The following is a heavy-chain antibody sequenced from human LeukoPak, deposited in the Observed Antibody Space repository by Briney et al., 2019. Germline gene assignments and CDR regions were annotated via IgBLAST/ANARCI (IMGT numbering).Heavy chain of an antibody. J-gene: IGHJ3*02. CDR2: ISSSSSYI. CDR3: ARDGGYCSSTSCLSDDAFDI. CDR1: GFTFSSYS. D-gene: IGHD2-2*01. V-gene: IGHV3-21*01. Sequence: PGGSLRLSCAASGFTFSSYSMDWVRQAPGKGLEWVSSISSSSSYIYYADSVKGRFTISRDNAKNSLYLQMNSLRAEDTAVYYCARDGGYCSSTSCLSDDAFDIWGQGTLVTVSS.